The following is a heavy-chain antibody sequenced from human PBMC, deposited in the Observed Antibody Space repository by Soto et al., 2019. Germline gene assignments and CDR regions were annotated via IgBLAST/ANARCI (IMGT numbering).Heavy chain of an antibody. CDR3: ARVDSSYSHNSTGYFPY. CDR1: VFSISRGHY. J-gene: IGHJ4*02. V-gene: IGHV4-38-2*02. D-gene: IGHD3-22*01. Sequence: SATLTLTCSASVFSISRGHYCGGIRQPPGKGPEWIGNGFHRGTTYYNPSLKSRAVISVDTSKNELSLRLDTVTAADTAVYYCARVDSSYSHNSTGYFPYWRQGSLVTVAS. CDR2: GFHRGTT.